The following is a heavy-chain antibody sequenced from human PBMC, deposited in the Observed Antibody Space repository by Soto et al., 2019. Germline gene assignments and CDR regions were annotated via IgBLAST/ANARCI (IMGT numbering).Heavy chain of an antibody. J-gene: IGHJ5*02. D-gene: IGHD1-26*01. CDR3: AHSRIVGARSTWFDP. CDR2: LDWEGDT. CDR1: GISLSALDTC. Sequence: SGPTLVNPTQTLTLTCTLSGISLSALDTCVSWIRQPPGKALEWLARLDWEGDTFYNSSLKTRLAVSKDTSNNQVVLTMTNMDPADTATYYCAHSRIVGARSTWFDPWGQGTLVTVSS. V-gene: IGHV2-70*12.